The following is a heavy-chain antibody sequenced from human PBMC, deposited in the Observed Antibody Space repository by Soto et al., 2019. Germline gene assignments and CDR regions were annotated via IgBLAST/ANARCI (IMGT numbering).Heavy chain of an antibody. CDR2: ISSSSSYI. CDR3: AAVEMATITYDY. Sequence: SCAASGFTFSSYSMNWVRQAPGKGLEWVSSISSSSSYIYYADSVKGRFTISRDNAKNSLYLQMNSLRAEDTAVYYCAAVEMATITYDYWGQGTLVTVSS. J-gene: IGHJ4*02. D-gene: IGHD5-12*01. CDR1: GFTFSSYS. V-gene: IGHV3-21*01.